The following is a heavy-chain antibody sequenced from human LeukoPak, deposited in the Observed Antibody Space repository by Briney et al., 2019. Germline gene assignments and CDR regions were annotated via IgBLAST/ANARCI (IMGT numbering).Heavy chain of an antibody. CDR2: INPSSGGT. CDR3: AREAELRYFDWLPGDAFDI. J-gene: IGHJ3*02. D-gene: IGHD3-9*01. V-gene: IGHV1-2*04. Sequence: GASVKVSCKASGYTFTGYYMHWVRQAPGQGLEWMGWINPSSGGTNYAQKFQGWVTMTRDTSISTAYMELSRLRSDDTAVYYCAREAELRYFDWLPGDAFDIWGQGTMVTVSS. CDR1: GYTFTGYY.